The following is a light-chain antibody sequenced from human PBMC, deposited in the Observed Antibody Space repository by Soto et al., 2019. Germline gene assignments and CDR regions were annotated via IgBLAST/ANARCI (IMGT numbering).Light chain of an antibody. CDR3: QQRKHWPPLT. J-gene: IGKJ5*01. CDR1: HNVDIY. Sequence: EVVLTQSPATLSLSPGETATLSCRASHNVDIYLAWYQQKPGQAPRLLIYDASNRATGIPARFSGSGSGTDFTLTISSLEPEDSAVYYCQQRKHWPPLTFGQGTRLA. V-gene: IGKV3-11*01. CDR2: DAS.